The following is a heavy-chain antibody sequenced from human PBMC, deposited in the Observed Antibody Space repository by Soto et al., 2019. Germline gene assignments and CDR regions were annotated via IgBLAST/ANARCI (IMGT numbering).Heavy chain of an antibody. Sequence: SQTLSLTCAISGDSVSSNSAAWNWIRQSPSRGLEWLGRTYYRSRWYNDYAVSVKSRITXXXDXXXXXFSLQXXSVXPEDTAVYYCARTEGYFDCWGQGTLVTVSS. V-gene: IGHV6-1*01. CDR3: ARTEGYFDC. J-gene: IGHJ4*02. CDR2: TYYRSRWYN. CDR1: GDSVSSNSAA.